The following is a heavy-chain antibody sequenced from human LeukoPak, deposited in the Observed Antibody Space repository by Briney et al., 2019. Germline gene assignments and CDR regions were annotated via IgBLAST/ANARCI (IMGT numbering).Heavy chain of an antibody. V-gene: IGHV1-69*13. CDR2: IIPIFGTA. J-gene: IGHJ6*03. D-gene: IGHD5-24*01. CDR3: ATGYIAYYYMDV. Sequence: SVKVSCKASGGTFSSYAISWVRQAPGQGLEWMGGIIPIFGTANYAQKFQGRVTITADESTSTAYMELSSLRSEDTAVYYCATGYIAYYYMDVWRKGTTVTVSS. CDR1: GGTFSSYA.